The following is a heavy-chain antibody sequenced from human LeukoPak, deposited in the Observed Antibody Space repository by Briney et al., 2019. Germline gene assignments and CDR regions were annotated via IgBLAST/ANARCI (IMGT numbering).Heavy chain of an antibody. Sequence: SETLSLTCAVSGGSISSGGYSWSWIRLQPGTGLEWIGYIYHSGSTYYNPSLKSRVTISVDRSKNQFSLKLSSVTAADTAVYYCARSTVTRSLAGWFDPWGQGTLVTVSS. CDR1: GGSISSGGYS. CDR3: ARSTVTRSLAGWFDP. CDR2: IYHSGST. J-gene: IGHJ5*02. D-gene: IGHD4-11*01. V-gene: IGHV4-30-2*01.